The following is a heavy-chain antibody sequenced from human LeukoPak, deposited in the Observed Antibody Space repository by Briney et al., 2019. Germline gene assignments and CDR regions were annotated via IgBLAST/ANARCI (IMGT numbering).Heavy chain of an antibody. V-gene: IGHV1-2*02. Sequence: ASVQLTRKASGYAFTGYFINYVRQAPRQGLEWLGGIDPNSDNIRYSETFKDRVTMTRDTSTNTAYMELSWLRSDDTAVYYCARSAYNYGYVYFDHWGQGTLVIVSS. D-gene: IGHD5-18*01. CDR2: IDPNSDNI. CDR1: GYAFTGYF. CDR3: ARSAYNYGYVYFDH. J-gene: IGHJ4*02.